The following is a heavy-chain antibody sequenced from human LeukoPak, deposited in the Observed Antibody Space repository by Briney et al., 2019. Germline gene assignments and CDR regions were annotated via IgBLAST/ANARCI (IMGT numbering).Heavy chain of an antibody. CDR3: ASTGSVAGHDAFDI. D-gene: IGHD6-19*01. J-gene: IGHJ3*02. V-gene: IGHV1-69*04. CDR1: GGTFSSYA. CDR2: IIPILGIA. Sequence: SVKVSCKASGGTFSSYAIRWVRQAPGQGLEWMGRIIPILGIANYAQKFQGRVTITADKSTSTAYMELSSLRSEDTAVYYCASTGSVAGHDAFDIWGQGTMVTVSS.